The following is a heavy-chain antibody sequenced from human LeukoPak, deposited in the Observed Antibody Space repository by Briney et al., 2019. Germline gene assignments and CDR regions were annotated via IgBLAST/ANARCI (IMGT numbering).Heavy chain of an antibody. Sequence: GGSLRLSCAASGFTFSSYAMSWVRQAPGKGLEWVSVISAGGDSSYFADSVKGRFSISRDNTKNTVYLRMNSLRAEDTAVYYCAKFDYDDYETPWGANWFAPWGQGTLVTVSS. CDR1: GFTFSSYA. CDR3: AKFDYDDYETPWGANWFAP. J-gene: IGHJ5*02. V-gene: IGHV3-23*01. CDR2: ISAGGDSS. D-gene: IGHD4-17*01.